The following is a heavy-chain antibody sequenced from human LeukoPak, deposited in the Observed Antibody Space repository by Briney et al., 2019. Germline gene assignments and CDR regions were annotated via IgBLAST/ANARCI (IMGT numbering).Heavy chain of an antibody. V-gene: IGHV1-18*01. Sequence: ASVKVSCKASAYTFTSYGISWVRQAPGQGLEWMGWISAYNGNTNYAQKLQGRVTMTTDTSTNTAYMELRSLRSDDTAVYYCARDRGAYGDFSFDYWGQGTLVTVSS. CDR1: AYTFTSYG. CDR3: ARDRGAYGDFSFDY. CDR2: ISAYNGNT. D-gene: IGHD4-17*01. J-gene: IGHJ4*02.